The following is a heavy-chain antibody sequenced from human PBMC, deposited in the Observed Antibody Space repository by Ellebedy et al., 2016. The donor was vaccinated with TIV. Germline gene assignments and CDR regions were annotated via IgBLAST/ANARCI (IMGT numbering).Heavy chain of an antibody. Sequence: ASVKVSCXAFGYTFTSYGISWVRQAPGQGLEWMGWISAYNGNTNYAQKLQGRVTMTTDTSTSTAYMELRSLRSDDTAVYYCARGTGFCTNGVCEVDYWGQGTLVTVSS. J-gene: IGHJ4*02. CDR2: ISAYNGNT. D-gene: IGHD2-8*01. V-gene: IGHV1-18*01. CDR1: GYTFTSYG. CDR3: ARGTGFCTNGVCEVDY.